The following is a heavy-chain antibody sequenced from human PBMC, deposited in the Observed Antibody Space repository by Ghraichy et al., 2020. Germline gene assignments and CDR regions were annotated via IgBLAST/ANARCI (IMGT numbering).Heavy chain of an antibody. V-gene: IGHV1-69*13. CDR3: ARVRLATIFGVVITDYYYYYGMDV. Sequence: SVKVSCKASGGTFSSYAISWVRQAPGQGLEWMGGIIPIFGTANYAQKFQGRVTITADESTSTAYMELSSLRSEDTAVYYCARVRLATIFGVVITDYYYYYGMDVWGQGTTVTVSS. D-gene: IGHD3-3*01. J-gene: IGHJ6*02. CDR2: IIPIFGTA. CDR1: GGTFSSYA.